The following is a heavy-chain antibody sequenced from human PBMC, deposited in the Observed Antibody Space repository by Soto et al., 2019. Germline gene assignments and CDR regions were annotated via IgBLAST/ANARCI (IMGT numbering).Heavy chain of an antibody. D-gene: IGHD3-10*01. Sequence: SETLSLTCAVYGGSFSGYYWSWIRQPPGKGLEWIGEINHSGSTNYNPSLKSRVTISVDTSKNQFSLKLSSVTAADTAVYYCARGPYYYGSGSYLPHYYYGMDVWGQGTTVTVSS. J-gene: IGHJ6*02. CDR2: INHSGST. CDR3: ARGPYYYGSGSYLPHYYYGMDV. CDR1: GGSFSGYY. V-gene: IGHV4-34*01.